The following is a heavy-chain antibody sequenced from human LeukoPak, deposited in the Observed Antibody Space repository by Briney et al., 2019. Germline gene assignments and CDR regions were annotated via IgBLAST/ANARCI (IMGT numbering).Heavy chain of an antibody. Sequence: GGPLRLSCEVSGLTFSDYWMGWVRQAPGKGLEWVANINPAGSDTYYVDPVKGRFTISRDNAKKSTFLQMNNLRVEDTALYFCFRWGVAADMQDWGQGTLVTVSS. CDR2: INPAGSDT. D-gene: IGHD2-2*01. CDR3: FRWGVAADMQD. J-gene: IGHJ4*02. CDR1: GLTFSDYW. V-gene: IGHV3-7*01.